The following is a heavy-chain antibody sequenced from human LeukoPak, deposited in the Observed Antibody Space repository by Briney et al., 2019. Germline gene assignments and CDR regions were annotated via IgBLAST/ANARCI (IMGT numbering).Heavy chain of an antibody. CDR2: IIPIFGTA. V-gene: IGHV1-69*05. Sequence: SSVKVSCKASGGTFNSYAISWVRQAPGQGLEWMGRIIPIFGTANYAQKFQGRVTITTDESTSTAYMELSSLRSDDTAVYYCARHRRYGGNPRAAYFDYWGQGTLVTVSS. CDR1: GGTFNSYA. J-gene: IGHJ4*02. CDR3: ARHRRYGGNPRAAYFDY. D-gene: IGHD4-23*01.